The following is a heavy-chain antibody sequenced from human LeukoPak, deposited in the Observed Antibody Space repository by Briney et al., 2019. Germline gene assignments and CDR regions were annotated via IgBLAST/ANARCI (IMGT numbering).Heavy chain of an antibody. V-gene: IGHV3-53*01. Sequence: GGSLRLSCAASGFIISTTYIMWVRQAPGKGLEWVSVISSGGDTYYADSAKGRFTISRDNSKNTVHLQMNTLRAGDTAVYYCARLTSWGQGILVTVSS. CDR1: GFIISTTY. CDR3: ARLTS. CDR2: ISSGGDT. J-gene: IGHJ5*02.